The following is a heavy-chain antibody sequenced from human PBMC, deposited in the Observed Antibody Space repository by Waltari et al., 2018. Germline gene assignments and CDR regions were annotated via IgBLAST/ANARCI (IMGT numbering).Heavy chain of an antibody. CDR1: GFTFSSYS. CDR2: ISSSSSTI. J-gene: IGHJ4*02. Sequence: EVQLVASGGGLVQPGGSLRLSCAASGFTFSSYSMNWVRQAPGKGLEWVSYISSSSSTIYYADSVKGRFTISRDNAKNSLYLQMNSLRAEDTAVYYCARGPIYSGYDPLTYWGQGTLVTVSS. D-gene: IGHD5-12*01. CDR3: ARGPIYSGYDPLTY. V-gene: IGHV3-48*01.